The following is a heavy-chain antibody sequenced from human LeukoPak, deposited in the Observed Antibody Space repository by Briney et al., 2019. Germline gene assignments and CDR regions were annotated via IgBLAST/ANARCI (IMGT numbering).Heavy chain of an antibody. V-gene: IGHV1-46*03. D-gene: IGHD1-14*01. CDR1: GYTFTSYY. CDR2: INPSGGSA. J-gene: IGHJ6*02. Sequence: ASVKVSCKASGYTFTSYYMHWVRQAPGQGLEWMGIINPSGGSASYAQKFQGRVTMTRDTSTSTVYMELSSRRSEDTAVYDCAPELPGYGMDVWGQGTTVTVSS. CDR3: APELPGYGMDV.